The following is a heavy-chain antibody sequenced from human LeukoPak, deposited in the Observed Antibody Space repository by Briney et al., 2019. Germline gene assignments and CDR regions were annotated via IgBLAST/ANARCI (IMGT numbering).Heavy chain of an antibody. CDR2: IYNSGTT. V-gene: IGHV4-30-4*07. Sequence: SSETLSLTCAVSGDSISSGDYSWSWIRQPPGKGLEWIGYIYNSGTTNYNPSLKSRVTISVDTSKNQFSLKLNSVTAADTAVYYCAKEGTVRWFDPWGQGTLVTVSS. D-gene: IGHD1-14*01. J-gene: IGHJ5*02. CDR1: GDSISSGDYS. CDR3: AKEGTVRWFDP.